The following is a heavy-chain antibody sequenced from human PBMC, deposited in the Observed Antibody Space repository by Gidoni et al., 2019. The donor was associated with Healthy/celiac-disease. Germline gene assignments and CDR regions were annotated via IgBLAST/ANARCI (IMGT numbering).Heavy chain of an antibody. J-gene: IGHJ4*02. D-gene: IGHD6-19*01. CDR1: GFTFSSYS. CDR3: ARDSSGWYYFDY. CDR2: ISSSSSYI. Sequence: EVQLVESGGGLVKPGGSLRLSCAASGFTFSSYSMNWVRQAPGNGLEWVSSISSSSSYIYYADSVKCRFTISRDNAKNSLYLQMNSLRAEDTAVYYCARDSSGWYYFDYWGQGTLVTVSS. V-gene: IGHV3-21*01.